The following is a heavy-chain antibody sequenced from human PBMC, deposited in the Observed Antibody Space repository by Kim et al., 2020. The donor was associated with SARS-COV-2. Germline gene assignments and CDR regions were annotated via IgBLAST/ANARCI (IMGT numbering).Heavy chain of an antibody. J-gene: IGHJ4*02. V-gene: IGHV4-34*01. CDR2: INHSGST. CDR3: ARGRIQLWLIGYDY. D-gene: IGHD5-18*01. CDR1: GGSFSGYY. Sequence: SETLSLTCAVYGGSFSGYYWSWIRQPPGKGLEWIGEINHSGSTNYNPSLKSRVTISVDTSKNQFSLKLSSVTAADTAVYYCARGRIQLWLIGYDYWGQGTLVTVSS.